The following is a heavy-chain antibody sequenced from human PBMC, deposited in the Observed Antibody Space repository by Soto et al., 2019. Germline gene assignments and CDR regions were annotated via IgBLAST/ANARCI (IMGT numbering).Heavy chain of an antibody. D-gene: IGHD3-10*01. CDR3: ARVEYYGSGRSDYFDY. CDR1: GYSFTSYW. J-gene: IGHJ4*02. Sequence: EVQLVQSGAEVKKPGESLKISCKGSGYSFTSYWIGWVRQMPGKGLEWMGIIYPGDSDTRYSPSFQGQVTISADKSISTAYLQWSSLKASDTAMYFCARVEYYGSGRSDYFDYWGQGTLVTVSS. CDR2: IYPGDSDT. V-gene: IGHV5-51*01.